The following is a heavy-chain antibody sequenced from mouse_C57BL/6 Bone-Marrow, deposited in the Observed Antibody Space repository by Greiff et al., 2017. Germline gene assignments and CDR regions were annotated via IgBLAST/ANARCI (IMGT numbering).Heavy chain of an antibody. CDR1: GYTFTSYW. Sequence: QVQLQQSGTVLARPGASVKMSCKTSGYTFTSYWITWVKQRPGQGLEWIGDIYPGSGSTNYNEKFKSKATLTVDTSSSTAYMQLSSLTSEDSAVYYCARPYYSNYWYFDVWGTGTTVTVSS. J-gene: IGHJ1*03. CDR3: ARPYYSNYWYFDV. V-gene: IGHV1-55*01. CDR2: IYPGSGST. D-gene: IGHD2-5*01.